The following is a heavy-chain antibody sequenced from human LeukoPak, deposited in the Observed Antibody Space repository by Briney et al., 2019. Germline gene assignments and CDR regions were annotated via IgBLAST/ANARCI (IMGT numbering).Heavy chain of an antibody. Sequence: GSLRLSCAASGFTFSNHSKNWVRQAPGKGLEWVSSISSSSSYIYYADSVKGRFTISRDNAKNSLYLQMNSLRAGDTAVYYCARDRAFDIWGQGTMVTVSS. J-gene: IGHJ3*02. V-gene: IGHV3-21*01. CDR2: ISSSSSYI. CDR3: ARDRAFDI. CDR1: GFTFSNHS.